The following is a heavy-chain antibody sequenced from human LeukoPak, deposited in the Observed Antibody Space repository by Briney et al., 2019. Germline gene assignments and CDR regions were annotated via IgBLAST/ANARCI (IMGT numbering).Heavy chain of an antibody. CDR1: GGSFSGYY. V-gene: IGHV4-34*01. CDR3: ATRDYENWFDP. CDR2: ISHSGST. J-gene: IGHJ5*02. Sequence: SETLSLTCAVCGGSFSGYYWSWIRQPPGKGLEWIGEISHSGSTNYNPSLKSRVTISVDTSKNQFSLKLSSVTAADTAVYYCATRDYENWFDPWGQGTLVTVSS. D-gene: IGHD4-17*01.